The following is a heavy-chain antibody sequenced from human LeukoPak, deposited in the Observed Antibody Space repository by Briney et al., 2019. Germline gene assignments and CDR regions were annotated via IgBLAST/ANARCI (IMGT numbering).Heavy chain of an antibody. V-gene: IGHV1-69*13. CDR3: AREIGPRQLHLWASAFDY. CDR1: GDTFSSYA. Sequence: SVKVSCKASGDTFSSYAISWVRQAPGQGLEWMGGIIPIFGTANYAQKFQGRVTITADESTSTAYMELSSLRSEDTAVYYCAREIGPRQLHLWASAFDYWGQGTLVTVSS. D-gene: IGHD5-18*01. CDR2: IIPIFGTA. J-gene: IGHJ4*02.